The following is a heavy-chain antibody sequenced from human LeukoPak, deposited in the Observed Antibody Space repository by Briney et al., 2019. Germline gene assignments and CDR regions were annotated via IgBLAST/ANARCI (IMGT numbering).Heavy chain of an antibody. J-gene: IGHJ4*02. CDR1: GGTFSSYA. CDR3: ARDCSSTSCYN. V-gene: IGHV1-2*02. Sequence: ASVKVSCKASGGTFSSYAISWVRQAPGRGLEWMGWINPNSGGTNYAQKFKGRVTMTRATSINTASMELSRLTSDDTAIYYCARDCSSTSCYNWGQGTLVTVSS. CDR2: INPNSGGT. D-gene: IGHD2-2*02.